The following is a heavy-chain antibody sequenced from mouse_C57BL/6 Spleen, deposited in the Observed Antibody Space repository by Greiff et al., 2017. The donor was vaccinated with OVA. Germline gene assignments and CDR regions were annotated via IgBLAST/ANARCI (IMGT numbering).Heavy chain of an antibody. CDR2: ISDGGSYT. CDR1: GFTFSSYA. D-gene: IGHD3-2*02. Sequence: EVHLVESGGGLVKPGGSLKLSCAASGFTFSSYAMSWVRQTPEKRLEWVATISDGGSYTYYPDNVKGRFTISRDNAKNNLYLQMSHLKSEDTAMYYCARASSGYWFAYWGQGTLVTVSA. V-gene: IGHV5-4*01. J-gene: IGHJ3*01. CDR3: ARASSGYWFAY.